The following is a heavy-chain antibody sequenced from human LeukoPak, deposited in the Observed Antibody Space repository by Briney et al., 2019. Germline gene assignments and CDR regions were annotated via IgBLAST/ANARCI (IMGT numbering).Heavy chain of an antibody. CDR3: ARGPPGRVYDTSKRALFDP. CDR1: GYTFSSYY. Sequence: ASVRVSCKASGYTFSSYYMHWVRQAPGQGLEWMGIVNPSGGGTSYAQKFQGRVTVTSDTSTSTVFMQLSSLRSEDTAVYYCARGPPGRVYDTSKRALFDPWGQGTLVTVPS. CDR2: VNPSGGGT. D-gene: IGHD3-22*01. J-gene: IGHJ5*02. V-gene: IGHV1-46*01.